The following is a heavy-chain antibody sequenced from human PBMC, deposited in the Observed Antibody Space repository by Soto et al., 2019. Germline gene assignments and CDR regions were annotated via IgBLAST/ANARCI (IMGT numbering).Heavy chain of an antibody. CDR2: ISGSGGST. CDR1: GFTFSSYA. V-gene: IGHV3-23*01. D-gene: IGHD3-10*01. CDR3: AKDRGGRNWNYWGY. J-gene: IGHJ4*02. Sequence: GESLRLYCAASGFTFSSYALSWVRQAPGKRLGCVSGISGSGGSTYYADTVKGRFTISRDNSKNTLYLQINSLRAEHTSVYYCAKDRGGRNWNYWGYWGQGTLVTVSS.